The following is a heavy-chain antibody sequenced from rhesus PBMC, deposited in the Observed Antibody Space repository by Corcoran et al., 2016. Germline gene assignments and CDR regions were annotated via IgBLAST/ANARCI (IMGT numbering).Heavy chain of an antibody. Sequence: QVTLKESGPALVKPTQPLTLTCSFSGFSLRSRSMGVGWIRQPPGKTLELLAHIYWDDNKRYSTSLKTRLTISKDTSKNQVVLTMTNMDPVDTATYYCARRYGDYVRYFDYWGQGVLVTVSS. V-gene: IGHV2-1*01. CDR1: GFSLRSRSMG. D-gene: IGHD4-35*01. CDR3: ARRYGDYVRYFDY. CDR2: IYWDDNK. J-gene: IGHJ4*01.